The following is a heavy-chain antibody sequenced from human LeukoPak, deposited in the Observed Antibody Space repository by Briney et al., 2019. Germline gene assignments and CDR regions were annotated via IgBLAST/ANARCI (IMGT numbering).Heavy chain of an antibody. Sequence: SVKVSFKASGGTFSSYAISWVRQAPGQGLEWMGGIIPIFGTANYAQKFQGRVTITADESTSTAYMELSSLRSEDTAVYYCARTYYYGSGSQNWFDPWGQGTLVTVSS. CDR2: IIPIFGTA. J-gene: IGHJ5*02. V-gene: IGHV1-69*01. D-gene: IGHD3-10*01. CDR3: ARTYYYGSGSQNWFDP. CDR1: GGTFSSYA.